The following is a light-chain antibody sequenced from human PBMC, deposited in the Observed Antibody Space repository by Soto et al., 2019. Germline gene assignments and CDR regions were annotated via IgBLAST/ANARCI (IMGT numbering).Light chain of an antibody. CDR1: QSVSSSY. V-gene: IGKV3-20*01. CDR2: GAS. J-gene: IGKJ2*01. CDR3: QQYGGSPPYT. Sequence: EIVLTQSPGTLSLSPGERATLSCSASQSVSSSYLAWYQQKPGQAPRLLIYGASSRATGVPDRFNGSGSGADFTLTISRLEPEDFAVYYCQQYGGSPPYTFGQGTKLEIK.